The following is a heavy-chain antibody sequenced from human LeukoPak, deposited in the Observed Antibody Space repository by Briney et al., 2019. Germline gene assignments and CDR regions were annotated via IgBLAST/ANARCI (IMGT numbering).Heavy chain of an antibody. CDR1: GGSFSGYS. CDR3: ARGLTH. CDR2: INHSGNS. Sequence: SETLSLTCAVYGGSFSGYSWNWIRQPPGKGLEWIGEINHSGNSNYNPSLKSRVTISVDTSKNQFSLKLNSVTAADTGVYYCARGLTHWGQGTLVTVSS. V-gene: IGHV4-34*01. J-gene: IGHJ4*02.